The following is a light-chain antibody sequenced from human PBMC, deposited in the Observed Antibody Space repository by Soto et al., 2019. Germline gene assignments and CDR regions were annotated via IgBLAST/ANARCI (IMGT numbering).Light chain of an antibody. Sequence: QSALTQPPSTSGSPGQSVTISCTGTSSDVGGYNYVSWYRQHPGEAPKRIIYEVIKRPSGVPDRFSGSKSGNTASLTVSGLQAEDEGDYYCASYAGSNNFVFGTGTKLTVL. CDR3: ASYAGSNNFV. J-gene: IGLJ1*01. V-gene: IGLV2-8*01. CDR1: SSDVGGYNY. CDR2: EVI.